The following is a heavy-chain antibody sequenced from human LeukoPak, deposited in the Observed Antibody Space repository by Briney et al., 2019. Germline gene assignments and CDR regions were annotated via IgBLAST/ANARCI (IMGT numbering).Heavy chain of an antibody. J-gene: IGHJ6*02. D-gene: IGHD3-10*01. Sequence: ASVKVSCKASGYTFTSYYMHWVRQAPGQGLEWMEIINPSGGSTSYAQKFQGRVTMTRDTSTSTVYMELSSLRSEDTAVYYCARGYYGSGSYYYYYGMDVWGQGTTVTVSS. V-gene: IGHV1-46*01. CDR2: INPSGGST. CDR1: GYTFTSYY. CDR3: ARGYYGSGSYYYYYGMDV.